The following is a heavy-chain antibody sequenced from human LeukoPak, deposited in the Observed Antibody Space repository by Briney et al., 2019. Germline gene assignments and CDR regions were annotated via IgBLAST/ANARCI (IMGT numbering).Heavy chain of an antibody. CDR3: ARGPYVWGSYRYDY. CDR1: GGTFSSYA. Sequence: ASVKVSCKASGGTFSSYAISWVRQAPGQGLEWMGGIIPIFGTANYAQKFQGRVTITTDESTSTAYMELSSLRSEDTAVYYCARGPYVWGSYRYDYWGQGTLVTVSS. J-gene: IGHJ4*02. V-gene: IGHV1-69*05. CDR2: IIPIFGTA. D-gene: IGHD3-16*02.